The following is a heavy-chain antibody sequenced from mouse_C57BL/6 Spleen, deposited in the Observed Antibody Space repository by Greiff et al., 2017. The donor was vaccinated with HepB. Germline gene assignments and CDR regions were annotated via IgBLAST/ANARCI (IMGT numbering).Heavy chain of an antibody. CDR3: ASDWDVRGWFAY. CDR2: ISSGGSYT. Sequence: DVMLVESGGDLVKPGGSLKLSCAASGFTFSSYGMSLVRQTPDKRLEWVATISSGGSYTYYPDSVKGRFTISRDNAKNTLYLQMSSLKSEDTAMYSCASDWDVRGWFAYWGPGTLVTVSS. D-gene: IGHD4-1*01. V-gene: IGHV5-6*02. CDR1: GFTFSSYG. J-gene: IGHJ3*01.